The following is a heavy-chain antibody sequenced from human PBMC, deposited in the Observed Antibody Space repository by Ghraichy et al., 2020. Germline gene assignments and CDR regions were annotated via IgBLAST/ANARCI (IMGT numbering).Heavy chain of an antibody. V-gene: IGHV3-23*01. J-gene: IGHJ4*02. D-gene: IGHD3-16*02. CDR3: AKDGDYDYVWGSYRQNYFDY. CDR2: ISGSGGST. CDR1: GFTFSSYA. Sequence: GESLNISCAASGFTFSSYAMSWVRQAPGKGLEWVSAISGSGGSTYYADSVKGRFTISRDNSKNTLYLQMNSLRAEDTAVYYCAKDGDYDYVWGSYRQNYFDYWGQGTLVTVSS.